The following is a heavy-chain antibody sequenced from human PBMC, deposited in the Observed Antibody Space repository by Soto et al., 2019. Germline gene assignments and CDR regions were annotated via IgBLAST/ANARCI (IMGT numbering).Heavy chain of an antibody. D-gene: IGHD3-10*02. CDR3: AKCSIEESAAVDQ. J-gene: IGHJ4*02. V-gene: IGHV3-23*01. CDR2: ISARGGSS. CDR1: GFSFSSYS. Sequence: EVQLLESGGGLVQPGGSLRLACAASGFSFSSYSMDWVRQAPGKGLEWVSVISARGGSSDFADSVMGRFTISRDNSKNVLAMEMNSQRAEDTDTYLCAKCSIEESAAVDQWGQGTLVLVSS.